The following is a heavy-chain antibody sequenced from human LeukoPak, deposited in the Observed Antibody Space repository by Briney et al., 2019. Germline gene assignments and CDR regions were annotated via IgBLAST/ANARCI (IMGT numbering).Heavy chain of an antibody. CDR3: ARDLQEMALRSGVWFDP. J-gene: IGHJ5*02. Sequence: SVKVSCKASGGTFSSYAIGWVRQAPGQGLEWMGRIIPILGIANYAQKFQGRVTITADKSTSTAYLELSSLRSEDTAVYYCARDLQEMALRSGVWFDPWGQGTLVTVSS. CDR2: IIPILGIA. D-gene: IGHD5-24*01. CDR1: GGTFSSYA. V-gene: IGHV1-69*04.